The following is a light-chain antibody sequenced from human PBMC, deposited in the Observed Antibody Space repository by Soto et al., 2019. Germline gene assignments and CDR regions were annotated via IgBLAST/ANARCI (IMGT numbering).Light chain of an antibody. CDR3: QQYDNWPPWT. J-gene: IGKJ1*01. V-gene: IGKV3-15*01. CDR1: QTVGSN. CDR2: GAS. Sequence: EIVMAQSPATLSVSLGERATLSCRASQTVGSNLAWYQHRPGQAPRLLIYGASTRATGVPARFSGSGSGTEFTLTISSLQSEDFAVYYCQQYDNWPPWTFGQVTKVEIQ.